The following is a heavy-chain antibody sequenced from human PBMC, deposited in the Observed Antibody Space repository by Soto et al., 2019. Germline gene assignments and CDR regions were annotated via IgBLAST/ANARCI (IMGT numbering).Heavy chain of an antibody. J-gene: IGHJ6*02. D-gene: IGHD3-10*01. CDR3: AKLSVTMVRGVIINRHYYYGMDV. CDR2: ISGSGGST. CDR1: GFTFSSYA. V-gene: IGHV3-23*01. Sequence: WSLRLSCAASGFTFSSYAMSWVRQAPGKGLEWVSAISGSGGSTYYADSVKGRFTISRDNSKNTLYLQMNSLRAEDTAVYYCAKLSVTMVRGVIINRHYYYGMDVWGQGTTVTVSS.